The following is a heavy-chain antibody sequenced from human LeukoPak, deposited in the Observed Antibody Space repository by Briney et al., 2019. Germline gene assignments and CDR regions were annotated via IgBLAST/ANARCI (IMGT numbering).Heavy chain of an antibody. CDR2: INPNSGGT. J-gene: IGHJ4*02. V-gene: IGHV1-2*02. D-gene: IGHD6-19*01. CDR1: GYTFTVFY. Sequence: ASVKVSCKASGYTFTVFYMHWVRQAPGQGLEWMGGINPNSGGTNYAQKFQGSVPMTKDTSISTAYMELSRLRSEDPAVYYCARGIAVASMSDVSQHDYWGQGTLVTVSS. CDR3: ARGIAVASMSDVSQHDY.